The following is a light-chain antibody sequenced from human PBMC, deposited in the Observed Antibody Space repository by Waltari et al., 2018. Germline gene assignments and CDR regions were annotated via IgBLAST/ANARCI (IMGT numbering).Light chain of an antibody. CDR1: RFNIGNNY. Sequence: QSVLTQPPSVSAAPGQKVTISCSGGRFNIGNNYVPWYQQLPGTAPKLLIYDNNRRPSGTPDRFSGSKSGTSATLGITGLQTGDEADYYCGTWDSSLSAGVFGGGTKLTVL. J-gene: IGLJ2*01. V-gene: IGLV1-51*01. CDR2: DNN. CDR3: GTWDSSLSAGV.